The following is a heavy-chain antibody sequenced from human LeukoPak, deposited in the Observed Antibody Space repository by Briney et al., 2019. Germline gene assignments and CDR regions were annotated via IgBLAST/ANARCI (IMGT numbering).Heavy chain of an antibody. Sequence: GGSPRLSCAASGFTFSSYSMNWVRQAPGKGLEWVSSISSSSSYIYYADSVKGRFTISRDNSKNTLYLQMNSLRAEDTAVYYCASIRLPYFDYWGQGTLVTVSS. CDR2: ISSSSSYI. J-gene: IGHJ4*02. CDR3: ASIRLPYFDY. V-gene: IGHV3-21*01. CDR1: GFTFSSYS. D-gene: IGHD4-17*01.